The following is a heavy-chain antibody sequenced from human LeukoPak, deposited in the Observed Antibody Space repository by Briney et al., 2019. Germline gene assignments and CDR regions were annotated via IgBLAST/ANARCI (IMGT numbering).Heavy chain of an antibody. D-gene: IGHD2-15*01. J-gene: IGHJ4*02. CDR3: ARHPFATPFDH. CDR1: GDSINSFY. V-gene: IGHV4-59*08. Sequence: SETLSLTCAVSGDSINSFYWSWIRQPPGKGLEWIGYVFHTGDTNSNPSLKSRVTVSLDTSTGQVSLRLTSVTAADTAVYYCARHPFATPFDHWGRGILVTVSS. CDR2: VFHTGDT.